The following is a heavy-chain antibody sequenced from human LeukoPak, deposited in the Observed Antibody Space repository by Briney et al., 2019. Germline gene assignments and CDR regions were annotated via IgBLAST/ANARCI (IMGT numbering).Heavy chain of an antibody. Sequence: SVKVSCKASGGTFSSYAISWVRQAPGQGLEWMGRIIPILGIANYAQKFQGRVTITADKSTSTAYMELSSLRSEDTAVYYCARVLKGNYYSGLGTYRWFDSWGQGTLVTVSS. CDR1: GGTFSSYA. D-gene: IGHD3-10*01. CDR2: IIPILGIA. J-gene: IGHJ5*01. CDR3: ARVLKGNYYSGLGTYRWFDS. V-gene: IGHV1-69*04.